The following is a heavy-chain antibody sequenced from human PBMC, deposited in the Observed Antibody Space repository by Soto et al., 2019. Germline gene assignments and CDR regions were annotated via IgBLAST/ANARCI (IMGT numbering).Heavy chain of an antibody. Sequence: EVQLVESGGGLVQPGGSLRLSCAASGFTFSSYDMHWVRQATGKGLEWVSAIGTAGDTYYPGSVKGRFTISRENAKNSLILQRNGLGAGVTVEYSCARGRFTVPGSVLDYWAEGTLVT. V-gene: IGHV3-13*01. CDR2: IGTAGDT. CDR1: GFTFSSYD. CDR3: ARGRFTVPGSVLDY. D-gene: IGHD1-26*01. J-gene: IGHJ4*02.